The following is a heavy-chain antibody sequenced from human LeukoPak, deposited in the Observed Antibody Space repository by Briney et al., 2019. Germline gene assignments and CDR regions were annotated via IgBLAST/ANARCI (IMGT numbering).Heavy chain of an antibody. V-gene: IGHV4-31*03. CDR3: ARDDSSGYLPIDY. Sequence: SEILSLTCTVSGGSISSGGYYWSWIRQHPGKGLEWIGYIYYSGSTYYNPSLKSRVTISVDTSKNQFSLKLSSVTAADTAVYYCARDDSSGYLPIDYWGQGTLVTVSS. CDR1: GGSISSGGYY. J-gene: IGHJ4*02. CDR2: IYYSGST. D-gene: IGHD3-22*01.